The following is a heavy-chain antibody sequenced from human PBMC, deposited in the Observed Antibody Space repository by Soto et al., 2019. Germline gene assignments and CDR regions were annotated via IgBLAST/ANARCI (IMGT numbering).Heavy chain of an antibody. CDR1: GFTFSSYG. CDR2: IWYDGSNK. V-gene: IGHV3-33*01. CDR3: ARDGIDSYGHLYYYGTDV. D-gene: IGHD5-18*01. J-gene: IGHJ6*02. Sequence: QVQQVESGGGVVQPGRSLRLSCAASGFTFSSYGMHWVRQAPGKGLEWVAVIWYDGSNKYYADSVKGRFTISRDNSKNTLYLQMISLSSEDPAMSYSARDGIDSYGHLYYYGTDVWGQGTTVTVSS.